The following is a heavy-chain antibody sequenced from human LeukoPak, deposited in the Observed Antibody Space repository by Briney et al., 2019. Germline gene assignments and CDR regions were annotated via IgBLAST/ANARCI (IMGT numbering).Heavy chain of an antibody. D-gene: IGHD4-11*01. CDR3: ATSPRYTNYLSSVY. Sequence: PGGSLRLSCAASGFTFSTHSMNWVRQAPGKGLEWVSSISSSSSYIYYANSVKGRSTISRDNAKNSLFLQMNSLRAEDTAVYYCATSPRYTNYLSSVYWGQGTLVTVSS. V-gene: IGHV3-21*01. CDR1: GFTFSTHS. CDR2: ISSSSSYI. J-gene: IGHJ4*02.